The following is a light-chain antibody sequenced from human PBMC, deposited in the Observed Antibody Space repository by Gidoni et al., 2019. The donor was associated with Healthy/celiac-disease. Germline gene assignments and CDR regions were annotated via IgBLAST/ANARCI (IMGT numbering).Light chain of an antibody. CDR3: GTWDSSLSVVV. Sequence: QSVLTQPPSVSAAPGQKVTISCSGRSSNLGNNYVSWYQQLPGTAPKLLIYDNNKRPSGIPDRFSGSKSGTSATLGITGLQTGDEADYYCGTWDSSLSVVVFGGGTKLTVL. CDR1: SSNLGNNY. J-gene: IGLJ2*01. V-gene: IGLV1-51*01. CDR2: DNN.